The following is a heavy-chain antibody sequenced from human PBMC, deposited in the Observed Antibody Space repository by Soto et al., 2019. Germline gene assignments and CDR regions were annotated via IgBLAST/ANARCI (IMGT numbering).Heavy chain of an antibody. J-gene: IGHJ4*02. CDR3: AKEDSSAYYSSFFDY. Sequence: QVQLVESGGGVVQPGRSLRLSCAVSGFTLSNYGMHWVRQAPGKGLEWVAVLSKDGSNKFYADSVKGRFTISRDNSKNNLYLQMNSLRAEDTAVYYCAKEDSSAYYSSFFDYWGQGTLVTVSS. V-gene: IGHV3-30*18. CDR2: LSKDGSNK. D-gene: IGHD3-22*01. CDR1: GFTLSNYG.